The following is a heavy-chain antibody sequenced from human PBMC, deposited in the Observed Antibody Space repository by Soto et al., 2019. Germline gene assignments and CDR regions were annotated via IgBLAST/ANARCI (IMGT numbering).Heavy chain of an antibody. CDR2: ISYDGSNK. J-gene: IGHJ4*02. CDR1: GFTFSSYA. D-gene: IGHD5-18*01. Sequence: GGSLRLSCAASGFTFSSYAMHWVRQAPGKGLEWVAVISYDGSNKYYADSVKGRFTISRDNSKNTLYLQMNSLRAEDTAVYYCARENRGYSYDYYFDYWGQGTLVTVSS. CDR3: ARENRGYSYDYYFDY. V-gene: IGHV3-30-3*01.